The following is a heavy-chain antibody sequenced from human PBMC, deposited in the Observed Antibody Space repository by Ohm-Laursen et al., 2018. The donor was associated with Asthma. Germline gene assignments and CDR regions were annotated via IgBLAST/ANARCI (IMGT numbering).Heavy chain of an antibody. D-gene: IGHD5-12*01. CDR2: ISGSSRYI. Sequence: SLRLSCAASGFTFSNYWMTWVRQAPGKGLEWVSSISGSSRYIYYTDSVKDRFTISRDNAKRSLYLQMNSLRAEDTAVYYCARDRVDIVTTTMNFYYGMDVWGQGTTVTVSS. CDR3: ARDRVDIVTTTMNFYYGMDV. CDR1: GFTFSNYW. J-gene: IGHJ6*02. V-gene: IGHV3-21*01.